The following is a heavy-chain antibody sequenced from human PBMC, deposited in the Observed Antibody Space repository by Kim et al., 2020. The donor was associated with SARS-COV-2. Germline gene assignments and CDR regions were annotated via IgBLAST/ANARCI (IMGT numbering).Heavy chain of an antibody. CDR2: ISAYNGNT. V-gene: IGHV1-18*01. D-gene: IGHD6-19*01. J-gene: IGHJ3*02. Sequence: ASVKVSCKASGYTFTSYGISWVRQAPGQGLEWMGWISAYNGNTNYAQKLQGRVTMTTDTSTSTAYMELRSLRSDDTAVYYCATPGIAVAGRGDAFDIWGQGTMVTVSS. CDR3: ATPGIAVAGRGDAFDI. CDR1: GYTFTSYG.